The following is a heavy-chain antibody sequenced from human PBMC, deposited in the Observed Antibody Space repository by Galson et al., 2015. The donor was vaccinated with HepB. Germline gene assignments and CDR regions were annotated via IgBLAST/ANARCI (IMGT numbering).Heavy chain of an antibody. Sequence: SVKVSCKASGGTFSSYAISWVRQAPGQGLEWMGGIIPIFGTANYAQKFQGRVTITADGSTSTAYMELSSLRSEDTAVYYCARDSRDGYNYRYYYYGMDVWGQGTTVTVSS. J-gene: IGHJ6*02. CDR2: IIPIFGTA. D-gene: IGHD5-24*01. CDR3: ARDSRDGYNYRYYYYGMDV. CDR1: GGTFSSYA. V-gene: IGHV1-69*13.